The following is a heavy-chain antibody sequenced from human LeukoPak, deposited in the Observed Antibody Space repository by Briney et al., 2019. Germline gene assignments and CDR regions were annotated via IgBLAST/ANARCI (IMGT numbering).Heavy chain of an antibody. Sequence: GAAVNVSRKASRCTFINYAISWVRQAPAQGLEWMGRSIPILGKANDAQKFQGRVMITADKPSRTAYMELSSLRSEDTAVYYCGRDSTYGGSSSSDFDYWGQGTLVTVSS. CDR1: RCTFINYA. V-gene: IGHV1-69*04. CDR2: SIPILGKA. CDR3: GRDSTYGGSSSSDFDY. D-gene: IGHD6-13*01. J-gene: IGHJ4*02.